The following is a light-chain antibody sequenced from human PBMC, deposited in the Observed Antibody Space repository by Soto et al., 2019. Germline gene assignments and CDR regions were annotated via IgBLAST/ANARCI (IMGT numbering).Light chain of an antibody. CDR3: CSYAGSSTDV. Sequence: SMLTQPASVSGSPGQSITISCTGTSSDVGSYNLVSWYQQHPGKAPKLMIYEGSKRPSGVSNRFSGSKSGNTASLTISGLQAEDETDYYCCSYAGSSTDVFGTGSKVTVL. CDR2: EGS. CDR1: SSDVGSYNL. J-gene: IGLJ1*01. V-gene: IGLV2-23*01.